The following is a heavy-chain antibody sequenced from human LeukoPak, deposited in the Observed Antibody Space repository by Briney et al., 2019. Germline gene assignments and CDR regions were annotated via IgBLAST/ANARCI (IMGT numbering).Heavy chain of an antibody. CDR1: GRSISSYY. CDR3: ARSIAAGLQYYFDY. J-gene: IGHJ4*02. D-gene: IGHD6-6*01. Sequence: SQTLSLTCPVSGRSISSYYWSWIRQPPGKGLEWLGYIYYSGSTNYNPSLKSRVTISVDTSKNQFSLKLSSVTAADTAVYYCARSIAAGLQYYFDYWGQGTLVTVSS. CDR2: IYYSGST. V-gene: IGHV4-59*01.